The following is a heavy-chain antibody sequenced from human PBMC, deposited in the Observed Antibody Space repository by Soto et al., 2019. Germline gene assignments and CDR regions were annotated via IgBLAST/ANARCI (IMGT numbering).Heavy chain of an antibody. CDR3: ARDSPSPYCGGGSCYQPLDY. J-gene: IGHJ4*02. Sequence: EVQLVESGGGLVQPGGSLRLSCAASGFTFSSYSMNWVRQAPGKGLEWVSYISSSSSTIYYADSVKSRFTISRDNAKNPLYLQMNSLRDEDTAVYYGARDSPSPYCGGGSCYQPLDYWGQGTLVTVSS. D-gene: IGHD2-15*01. V-gene: IGHV3-48*02. CDR1: GFTFSSYS. CDR2: ISSSSSTI.